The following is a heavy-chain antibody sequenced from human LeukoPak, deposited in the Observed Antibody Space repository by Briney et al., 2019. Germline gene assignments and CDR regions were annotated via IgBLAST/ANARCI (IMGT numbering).Heavy chain of an antibody. V-gene: IGHV3-23*01. J-gene: IGHJ4*02. CDR1: GFTFSSYA. D-gene: IGHD1-26*01. CDR3: AKDPNSGSYYFYFGY. Sequence: GGSLRLSCAASGFTFSSYAMSWVRPAPGEGLEWVSAISGSGGSTYYPDSVKGRFTISRDNSKNALYLQMNSLRAEDTAVYYCAKDPNSGSYYFYFGYWGQGTLVTVSS. CDR2: ISGSGGST.